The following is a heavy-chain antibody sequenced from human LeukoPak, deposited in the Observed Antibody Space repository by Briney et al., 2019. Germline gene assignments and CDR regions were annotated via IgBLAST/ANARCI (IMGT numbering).Heavy chain of an antibody. J-gene: IGHJ5*02. CDR1: GGSFSGYH. CDR2: INHSGST. D-gene: IGHD3-22*01. Sequence: SETLSLTCAVYGGSFSGYHWSWIRQPPGKGLEWIGEINHSGSTNYNPSLKSRVTISVDTSKNQFSLKLSSVTAADTAVYYCARGRRITMIVVASNWFDPWGQGTLVTVSS. CDR3: ARGRRITMIVVASNWFDP. V-gene: IGHV4-34*01.